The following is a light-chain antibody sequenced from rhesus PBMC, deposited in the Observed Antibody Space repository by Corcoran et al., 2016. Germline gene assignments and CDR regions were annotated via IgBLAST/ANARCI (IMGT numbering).Light chain of an antibody. J-gene: IGKJ4*01. Sequence: DIQMTQSPSSLSASVGDTVTITCRASQGISSYFNWFQQKQGNAPKLLIYDASSLERGVPSRFTGSGSGTDCTLTISSLQPEDFAAYYCLQHNSYPLTFGGGIKVEIK. CDR1: QGISSY. CDR3: LQHNSYPLT. CDR2: DAS. V-gene: IGKV1-28*03.